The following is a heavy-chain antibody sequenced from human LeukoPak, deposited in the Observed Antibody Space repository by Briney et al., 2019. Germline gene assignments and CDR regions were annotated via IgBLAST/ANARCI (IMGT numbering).Heavy chain of an antibody. V-gene: IGHV3-48*01. CDR1: GFTFSRFN. D-gene: IGHD3-3*01. Sequence: GGSLRFSCAASGFTFSRFNMNWLRQAPGKGLEWLSYISTTGTIYYAESVKGRFSISRDNAKNSLYLQMNSLRPEDTAVYYCVRDSLVFGVVTTFDYWGQGTLVTVSS. CDR2: ISTTGTI. J-gene: IGHJ4*02. CDR3: VRDSLVFGVVTTFDY.